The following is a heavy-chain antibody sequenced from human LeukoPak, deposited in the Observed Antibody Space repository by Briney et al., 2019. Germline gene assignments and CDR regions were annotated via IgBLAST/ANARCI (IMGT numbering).Heavy chain of an antibody. J-gene: IGHJ4*02. D-gene: IGHD6-13*01. CDR2: ISYDGSNK. CDR3: ASPSYSSSWSFDY. Sequence: PGGSLSLSCAASGFTFSSYAMHWVRQAPGKGLEWVAVISYDGSNKYYADSVKGRFTISRDNPKNTLYLQMNSLRAEDTAVYYCASPSYSSSWSFDYWGQGTQVTVSS. V-gene: IGHV3-30-3*01. CDR1: GFTFSSYA.